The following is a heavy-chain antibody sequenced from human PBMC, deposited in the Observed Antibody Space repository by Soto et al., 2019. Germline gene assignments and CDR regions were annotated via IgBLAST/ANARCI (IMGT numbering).Heavy chain of an antibody. D-gene: IGHD3-22*01. CDR2: IYYSGST. Sequence: SETLSLTCTVSGGSISSGDYYWSWIRQPPGKGLEWIGYIYYSGSTYYNPSLKSRVTISVDTSKNQFSLKLSSVTAADTAVYYCARGGVYYDSSGYIVWGQGTLVTVSS. V-gene: IGHV4-30-4*01. CDR3: ARGGVYYDSSGYIV. CDR1: GGSISSGDYY. J-gene: IGHJ4*02.